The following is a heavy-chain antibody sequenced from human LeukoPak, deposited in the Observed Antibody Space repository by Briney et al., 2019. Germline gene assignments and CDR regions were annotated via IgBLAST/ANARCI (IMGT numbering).Heavy chain of an antibody. V-gene: IGHV1-2*06. CDR2: INPNSGGT. D-gene: IGHD2-2*01. CDR1: GYTLTELS. J-gene: IGHJ4*02. Sequence: ASVTVSCTVSGYTLTELSMHWVRQAPGQGLEWMGRINPNSGGTNYAQKFQGRVTMTRDTSISTAYMELSRLRSDDTAVYYCARGDIVVVPDTNFDYWGQGTLVTVSS. CDR3: ARGDIVVVPDTNFDY.